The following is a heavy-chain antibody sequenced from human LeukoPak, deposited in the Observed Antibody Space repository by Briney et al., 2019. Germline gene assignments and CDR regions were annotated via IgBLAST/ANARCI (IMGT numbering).Heavy chain of an antibody. J-gene: IGHJ4*02. CDR3: ARDQDYGDDSDY. CDR1: GSSISSSNW. CDR2: IYHSGST. D-gene: IGHD4-17*01. V-gene: IGHV4-4*02. Sequence: SETLSLTCAVSGSSISSSNWWSWVRQPPGKGLEWIGEIYHSGSTNYNPSLKSRVTISVDKSKNQFSLKLSSVTAADTAVYYCARDQDYGDDSDYWGQGTLVTVSS.